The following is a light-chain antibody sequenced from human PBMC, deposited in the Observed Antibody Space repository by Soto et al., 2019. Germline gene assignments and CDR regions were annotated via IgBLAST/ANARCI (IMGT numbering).Light chain of an antibody. CDR3: QQLSNWPPH. CDR2: DAS. J-gene: IGKJ4*01. V-gene: IGKV3-11*01. Sequence: EIVLTQSPATLSLSPGERVTLSCRASQSVSSYLAWYQQQPGQAPRLLIYDASNRATVIPARFSGSGFGTDFPLTISSLEPEDFAFYYCQQLSNWPPHFGGGTKVEIK. CDR1: QSVSSY.